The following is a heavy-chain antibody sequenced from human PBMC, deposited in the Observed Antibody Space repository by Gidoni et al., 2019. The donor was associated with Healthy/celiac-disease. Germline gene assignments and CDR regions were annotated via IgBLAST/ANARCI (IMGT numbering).Heavy chain of an antibody. CDR2: INHSGST. CDR3: ARGRKGTVTTAYYYYYGMDV. D-gene: IGHD4-17*01. Sequence: QVQLQQWGAGLLKPSETLSLTCAVYGGSFSGYYWRWIRQPPGKGLEWIGEINHSGSTNYNPSLKSRVTISVDTSKNQFSLKLSSVTAADTAVYYCARGRKGTVTTAYYYYYGMDVWGQGTTVTVSS. J-gene: IGHJ6*02. V-gene: IGHV4-34*01. CDR1: GGSFSGYY.